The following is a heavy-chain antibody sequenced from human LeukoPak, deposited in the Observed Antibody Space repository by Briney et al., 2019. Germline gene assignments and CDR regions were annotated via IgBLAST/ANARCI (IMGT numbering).Heavy chain of an antibody. CDR3: ARDTRFGSSSPYYYYYYMDV. Sequence: GGSLRLSCAASGFTFSSYSMNWVRQAPGKGLEWVSYISSSSSTIYYADSVKGRFTISRDNAKNSLYLQMNSLRAEDTAVYYCARDTRFGSSSPYYYYYYMDVWGKGTTVTVSS. V-gene: IGHV3-48*01. D-gene: IGHD6-6*01. J-gene: IGHJ6*03. CDR2: ISSSSSTI. CDR1: GFTFSSYS.